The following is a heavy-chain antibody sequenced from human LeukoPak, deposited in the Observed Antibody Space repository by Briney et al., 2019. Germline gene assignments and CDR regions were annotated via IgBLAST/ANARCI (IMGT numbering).Heavy chain of an antibody. CDR1: GGSISGGSYY. J-gene: IGHJ3*02. V-gene: IGHV4-61*02. Sequence: PSETLSLTCAVSGGSISGGSYYWSWIRQPAGKGLEWIGRLHISGNPNYNPFLKNRVTTSLDRSKNQFSLILTSVTAADTAIYYCAREGVTYDDFGGNAFDIWGQGTMVTVSS. D-gene: IGHD4-17*01. CDR2: LHISGNP. CDR3: AREGVTYDDFGGNAFDI.